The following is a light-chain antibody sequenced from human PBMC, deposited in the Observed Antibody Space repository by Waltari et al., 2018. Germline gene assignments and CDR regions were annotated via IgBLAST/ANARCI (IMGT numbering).Light chain of an antibody. CDR3: EQDDNLPAIT. J-gene: IGKJ5*01. V-gene: IGKV1-33*01. CDR1: QDINNH. Sequence: DIQMTQYPSSLSASVGHRITITCQASQDINNHLYWYQQTPGNTTKLLIYDASTLETGVPSRFSGSGSGTDFTLTITSLQPEDIATDYCEQDDNLPAITFGQGTRLDIK. CDR2: DAS.